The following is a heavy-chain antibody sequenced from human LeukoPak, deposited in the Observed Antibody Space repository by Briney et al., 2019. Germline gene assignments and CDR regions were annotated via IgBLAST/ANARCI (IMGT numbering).Heavy chain of an antibody. V-gene: IGHV3-21*01. CDR1: GFTFSSYS. CDR3: ARATTRSGTVDY. D-gene: IGHD1-14*01. J-gene: IGHJ4*02. CDR2: ISSSSSYI. Sequence: PGGSLRLSCAASGFTFSSYSMNWVRQAPGKGLEWVSSISSSSSYIYYAHSVKGRFTISRDNAKNSLYLQMNSLRAEDTAVYYCARATTRSGTVDYWGQGTLVTVSS.